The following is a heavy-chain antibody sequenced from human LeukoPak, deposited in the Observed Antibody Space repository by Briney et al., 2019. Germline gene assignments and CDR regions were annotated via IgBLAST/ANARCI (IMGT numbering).Heavy chain of an antibody. Sequence: ASVKVSCKASGYTFTSYGISWVRQAPGQGLEWMGWISAYNGNTKYAQKLQGRVTMTTDKSTSTAYMELRSLRSDDTAVYYCARSEYYYDRSGYDAFDIWGQGTMVTVSS. CDR2: ISAYNGNT. J-gene: IGHJ3*02. CDR1: GYTFTSYG. V-gene: IGHV1-18*01. D-gene: IGHD3-22*01. CDR3: ARSEYYYDRSGYDAFDI.